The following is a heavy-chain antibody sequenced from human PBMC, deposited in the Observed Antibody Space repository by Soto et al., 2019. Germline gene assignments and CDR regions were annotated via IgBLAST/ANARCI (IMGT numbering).Heavy chain of an antibody. CDR2: IHYSGTT. J-gene: IGHJ5*02. CDR3: ARETYGDYVGYFDP. D-gene: IGHD4-17*01. CDR1: GDSVSNYF. V-gene: IGHV4-59*08. Sequence: SETLSLTCTVSGDSVSNYFWSWIRQPPGKGLEWIGFIHYSGTTNYNPSLKSRVTISVDTPKNQFSLKLTSVTAADTAVYYCARETYGDYVGYFDPWGQGIQVTVSS.